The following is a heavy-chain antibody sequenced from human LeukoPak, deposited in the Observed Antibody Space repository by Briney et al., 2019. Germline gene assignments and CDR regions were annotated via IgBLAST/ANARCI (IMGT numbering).Heavy chain of an antibody. CDR1: GGTFSSYA. J-gene: IGHJ4*02. V-gene: IGHV1-69*04. D-gene: IGHD6-19*01. CDR2: IIPILGIA. Sequence: SVKVSCKASGGTFSSYAISWVRQAPGQGLEWMGRIIPILGIANYAQKFQGRVTITADKSTSTAYMELSSLRSEDTAVYYCASQGYSSGWYYWGQGTLVTVSS. CDR3: ASQGYSSGWYY.